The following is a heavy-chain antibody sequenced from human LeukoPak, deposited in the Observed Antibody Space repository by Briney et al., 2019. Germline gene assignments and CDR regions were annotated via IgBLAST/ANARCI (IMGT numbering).Heavy chain of an antibody. CDR1: GYTFTGYY. D-gene: IGHD3-10*01. J-gene: IGHJ3*02. Sequence: ASVKVSCKASGYTFTGYYMHWVRQAPGQGLEWMGWINPNTGGTNYAQKFQGRVTMTRDTSISTAYMELRRLRSDGTAVYYCARGRLGSGSQYDAFDIWGQGTMVTVSS. CDR3: ARGRLGSGSQYDAFDI. V-gene: IGHV1-2*02. CDR2: INPNTGGT.